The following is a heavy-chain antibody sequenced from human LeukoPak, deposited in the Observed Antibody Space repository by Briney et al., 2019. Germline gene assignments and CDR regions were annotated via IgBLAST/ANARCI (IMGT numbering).Heavy chain of an antibody. J-gene: IGHJ6*02. D-gene: IGHD3-16*01. CDR3: ARGVSHYYYGMDV. V-gene: IGHV3-33*01. Sequence: PGGSLRLSCAASGFTFSSYGVHWVRQAPGKGLEWVAVIWYDGSRIYYADSVKGRFTTSRDNSKNTLYLQMNSLRADDTAMYYCARGVSHYYYGMDVWGQGTTVTVSS. CDR2: IWYDGSRI. CDR1: GFTFSSYG.